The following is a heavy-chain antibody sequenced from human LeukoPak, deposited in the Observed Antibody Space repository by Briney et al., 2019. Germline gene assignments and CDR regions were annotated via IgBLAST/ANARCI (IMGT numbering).Heavy chain of an antibody. CDR3: ARVPYYDFQADAFDI. J-gene: IGHJ3*02. D-gene: IGHD3-3*01. CDR1: GGSISSGDYY. V-gene: IGHV4-30-4*01. CDR2: IYYSGST. Sequence: SETLSLTCTVSGGSISSGDYYWSWIRQPPGKGLEWIGYIYYSGSTYYNPSLKSRVTISVDTSKNQFSLKLSSVTAADTAVYYCARVPYYDFQADAFDIWGQGTMVTVSS.